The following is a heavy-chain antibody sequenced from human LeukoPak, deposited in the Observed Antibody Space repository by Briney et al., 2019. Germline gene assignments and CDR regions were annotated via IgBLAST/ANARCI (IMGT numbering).Heavy chain of an antibody. CDR1: GFTVSSNY. J-gene: IGHJ3*02. CDR3: ARVVHYYDSTSLTHDAFDI. D-gene: IGHD3-22*01. V-gene: IGHV3-66*02. Sequence: GGSLRLSCAASGFTVSSNYMSCVRQAPGKGLERVSIIYSGGTTHYADSVKGRFTISRDNSKNRLFLQMNSLRTEDTAVYYCARVVHYYDSTSLTHDAFDIWGQGTMVTVSS. CDR2: IYSGGTT.